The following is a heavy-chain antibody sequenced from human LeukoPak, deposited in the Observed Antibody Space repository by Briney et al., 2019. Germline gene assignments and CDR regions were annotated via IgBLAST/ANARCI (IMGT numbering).Heavy chain of an antibody. Sequence: PGGSLRLSCAASGFTSSSYSMSWVREAPRKGLECVSSIIGSGGRIEYADSVKGRFTISRDNANNLLYLQMNRLRAEDTAVYYCARDGGLNTNFDCWGQGSLVTDSS. CDR3: ARDGGLNTNFDC. V-gene: IGHV3-23*01. J-gene: IGHJ4*02. CDR2: IIGSGGRI. CDR1: GFTSSSYS. D-gene: IGHD2-15*01.